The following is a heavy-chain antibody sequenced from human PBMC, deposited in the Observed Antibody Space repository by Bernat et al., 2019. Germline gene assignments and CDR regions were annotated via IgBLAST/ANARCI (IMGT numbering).Heavy chain of an antibody. CDR2: ISAYNGNT. CDR3: ARVDLEKVAVLYYYYYYMDV. CDR1: GYTFTSYG. D-gene: IGHD3-9*01. Sequence: QVQLVQSGAEVKKPGASVKVSCKASGYTFTSYGISWVRQAPGQGLEWMGWISAYNGNTNYAQKLQGRVTMTTDTSTSTAYMELRSLGSDDTAVYYCARVDLEKVAVLYYYYYYMDVWGKRTTVTVSS. J-gene: IGHJ6*03. V-gene: IGHV1-18*01.